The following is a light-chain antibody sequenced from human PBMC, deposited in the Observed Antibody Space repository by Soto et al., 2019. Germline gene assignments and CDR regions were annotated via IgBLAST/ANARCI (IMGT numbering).Light chain of an antibody. CDR3: QQYNNWPPIT. J-gene: IGKJ5*01. CDR1: QSVRSN. Sequence: EIVLTQSLATLSLSPGERATLSCRSSQSVRSNLAWYQQKPGQSPRLLIYGASTRATGIPARFSGSGSGTEFTLTISSLQSEDFAVYYCQQYNNWPPITFGQGTRLEIK. CDR2: GAS. V-gene: IGKV3-15*01.